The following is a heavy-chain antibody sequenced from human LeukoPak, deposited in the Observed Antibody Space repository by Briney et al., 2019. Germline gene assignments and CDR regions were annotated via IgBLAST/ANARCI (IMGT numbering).Heavy chain of an antibody. V-gene: IGHV4-59*01. CDR1: GGSISSYY. D-gene: IGHD1-1*01. Sequence: PSETLSLTCTVSGGSISSYYWSWIRQPPGKGLEWIGYIYYSGSTNYNPSLKSRVTISVDTSKNQFSLKLSSVSAADTAVNYCARERRYNWNDDYWGQGTLVTVSS. J-gene: IGHJ4*02. CDR3: ARERRYNWNDDY. CDR2: IYYSGST.